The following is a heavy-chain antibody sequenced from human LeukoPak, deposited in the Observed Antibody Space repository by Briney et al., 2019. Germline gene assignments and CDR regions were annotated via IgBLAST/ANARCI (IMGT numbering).Heavy chain of an antibody. D-gene: IGHD2-2*02. Sequence: PSETLSLTCTVSGGSISSSSYYWGWIRQPPGKGLEWIGSIYYSGSTYYNPSLKSRVTISVDTSKNQFSLKLSSVTAADTAVYYCARTLVVPAAIRGPYYFDYWGQGTLVTASS. CDR2: IYYSGST. V-gene: IGHV4-39*01. CDR1: GGSISSSSYY. J-gene: IGHJ4*02. CDR3: ARTLVVPAAIRGPYYFDY.